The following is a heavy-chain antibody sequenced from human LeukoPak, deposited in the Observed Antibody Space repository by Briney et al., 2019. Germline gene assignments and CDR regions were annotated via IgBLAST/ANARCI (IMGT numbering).Heavy chain of an antibody. CDR3: ARRFGYYGSVNWFDP. CDR2: INHSGST. J-gene: IGHJ5*02. V-gene: IGHV4-34*01. CDR1: GGSSSGYY. Sequence: SETLSLTCAVYGGSSSGYYWSWIRQPPEKGLEWIGEINHSGSTNYNPSLKSRVTISVDTSKNQFSLKLSSVTAADTAVYYCARRFGYYGSVNWFDPWGQGTLVTVSS. D-gene: IGHD3-10*01.